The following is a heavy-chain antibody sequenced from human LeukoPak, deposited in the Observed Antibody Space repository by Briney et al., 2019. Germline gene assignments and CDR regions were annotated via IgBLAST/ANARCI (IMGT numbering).Heavy chain of an antibody. CDR1: GDSFTNYW. CDR2: IYPRDSDT. V-gene: IGHV5-51*01. CDR3: ARLTIFGVIIDY. J-gene: IGHJ4*02. Sequence: GESLKISCKGSGDSFTNYWIGWVRQMPGKGLEWMGVIYPRDSDTRYSPSFQGQVTMSADKSINTAYLQWSSLKASDTAMYYCARLTIFGVIIDYWGQGILVSVSS. D-gene: IGHD3-3*01.